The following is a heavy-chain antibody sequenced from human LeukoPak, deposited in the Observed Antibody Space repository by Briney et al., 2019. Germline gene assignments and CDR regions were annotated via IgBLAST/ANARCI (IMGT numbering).Heavy chain of an antibody. V-gene: IGHV3-11*04. Sequence: GGSLRLSCAASGFTFSDYHMSWIRQAPGKGLEWISYITNSGSNVYHVDSVKGRFTISRDNAKNSLYLQMNSLRAEDTAVYYCARHRLYYDSSGYPGYYFDYWGQGTLVTVSS. D-gene: IGHD3-22*01. J-gene: IGHJ4*02. CDR2: ITNSGSNV. CDR3: ARHRLYYDSSGYPGYYFDY. CDR1: GFTFSDYH.